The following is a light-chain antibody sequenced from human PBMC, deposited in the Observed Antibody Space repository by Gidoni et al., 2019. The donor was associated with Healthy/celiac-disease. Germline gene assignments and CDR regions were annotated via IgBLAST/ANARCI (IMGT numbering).Light chain of an antibody. J-gene: IGKJ1*01. CDR2: AAS. CDR1: QGISSY. V-gene: IGKV1-9*01. CDR3: QQLKSYPIRET. Sequence: DIQFTQSPSFLSASVGDRVTITCRASQGISSYLAWYQQKPGKDPKLLIYAASTLQRGVPARFSGSGSGTEFTLTISSRQPEDVATYYCQQLKSYPIRETFGQGTKVEIK.